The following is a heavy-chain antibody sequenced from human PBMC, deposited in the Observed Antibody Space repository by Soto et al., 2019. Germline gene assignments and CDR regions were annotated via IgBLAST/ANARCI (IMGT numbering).Heavy chain of an antibody. CDR2: ISYDGSNK. Sequence: QVQLVESGGGVVQPGRSLRLSCAASGFSFSTYVMHWVRQAPGKGLEWVARISYDGSNKYYADSVKGRFTISRDNSKNTLYQQMNSLRTEDTALYYCAKDWGRYCSGGSCYLFDSWGQGTLVTVSS. CDR3: AKDWGRYCSGGSCYLFDS. CDR1: GFSFSTYV. J-gene: IGHJ4*02. D-gene: IGHD2-15*01. V-gene: IGHV3-30*18.